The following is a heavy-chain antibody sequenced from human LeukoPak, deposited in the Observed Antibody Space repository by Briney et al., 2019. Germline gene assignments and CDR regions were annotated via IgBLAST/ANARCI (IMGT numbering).Heavy chain of an antibody. V-gene: IGHV3-23*01. CDR2: ISGSGGST. J-gene: IGHJ6*03. Sequence: GGSLRLSCAASGFTFSSFAMSWVRQAPGKGLEWVSAISGSGGSTYYADPVKGRFTISRDNSKNTLYLQMNSLRAEDTAVYYCARKAAYYYYMDVWGKGTTVTVSS. CDR3: ARKAAYYYYMDV. CDR1: GFTFSSFA.